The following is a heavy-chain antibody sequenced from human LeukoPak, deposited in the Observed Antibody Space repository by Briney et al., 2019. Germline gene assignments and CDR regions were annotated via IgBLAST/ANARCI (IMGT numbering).Heavy chain of an antibody. CDR2: INPNSGGT. CDR3: ARDPTGDYYYGMDV. CDR1: GYTFTGYY. Sequence: VSVKVSCKASGYTFTGYYMHWVRQAPGQGLEWMGWINPNSGGTNYAQKFQGRVTMTRDTSISTAYMELSRLRSDDTAVYYCARDPTGDYYYGMDVWGQGTTVTVSS. V-gene: IGHV1-2*02. D-gene: IGHD1-14*01. J-gene: IGHJ6*02.